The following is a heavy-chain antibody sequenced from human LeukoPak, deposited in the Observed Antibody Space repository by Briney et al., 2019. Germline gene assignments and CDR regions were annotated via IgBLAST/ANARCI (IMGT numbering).Heavy chain of an antibody. V-gene: IGHV3-7*01. CDR3: ARPRDGTTGWYGLDY. J-gene: IGHJ4*02. CDR1: GFTFNRYW. Sequence: GGSLRLSCAASGFTFNRYWMSWVRQAPGKGLEWVANIKEDGSEKIYVDSVKGRFTISRDNVKYSLFLQMNSLRAEDTAVYYCARPRDGTTGWYGLDYWGQGTLVTVSS. CDR2: IKEDGSEK. D-gene: IGHD6-19*01.